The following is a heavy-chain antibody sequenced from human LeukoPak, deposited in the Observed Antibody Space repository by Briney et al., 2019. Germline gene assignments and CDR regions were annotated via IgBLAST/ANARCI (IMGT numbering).Heavy chain of an antibody. CDR3: AREKRVAGSRGGFDP. CDR2: INPNSGGT. D-gene: IGHD6-19*01. J-gene: IGHJ5*02. V-gene: IGHV1-2*02. CDR1: GYIFTGYY. Sequence: ASVKVSCKASGYIFTGYYMHWVRQAPGQGLEWMGWINPNSGGTNFAQKFQGRVTMTRDTSISTTYMELSRLRSDDTAVYYCAREKRVAGSRGGFDPWGQGTLVTVSS.